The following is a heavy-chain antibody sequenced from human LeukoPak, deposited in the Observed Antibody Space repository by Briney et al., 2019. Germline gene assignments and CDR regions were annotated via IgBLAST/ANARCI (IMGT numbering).Heavy chain of an antibody. CDR2: ISSSGSTI. J-gene: IGHJ6*02. CDR1: GFTFSDYY. D-gene: IGHD6-19*01. CDR3: ARGEEEGSGFCYYYYGMDV. Sequence: GGSLRLSCAASGFTFSDYYMSWIRQAPGKGLEWVSYISSSGSTIYYADYVKGRFTISRDNAKNSLYLQMNSLRAEDTAVYYCARGEEEGSGFCYYYYGMDVWGQGTTVTVSS. V-gene: IGHV3-11*01.